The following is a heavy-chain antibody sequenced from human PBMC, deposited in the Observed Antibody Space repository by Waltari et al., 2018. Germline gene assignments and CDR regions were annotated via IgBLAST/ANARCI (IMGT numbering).Heavy chain of an antibody. J-gene: IGHJ3*02. Sequence: QVQLVQSGAEVKKPGSSVKVSCKASGGTFSSYAISWVRQAPGQGLEWMGGIIPIFGTANYAQKVQGRVTITADESTSTAYMELSSLRSEDTAVYYCAIEYSGYGKDAFDIWGQGTMVTVSS. CDR2: IIPIFGTA. CDR3: AIEYSGYGKDAFDI. D-gene: IGHD5-12*01. V-gene: IGHV1-69*12. CDR1: GGTFSSYA.